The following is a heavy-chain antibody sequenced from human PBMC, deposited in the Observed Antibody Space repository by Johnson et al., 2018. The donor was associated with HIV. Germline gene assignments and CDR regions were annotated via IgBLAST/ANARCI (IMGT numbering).Heavy chain of an antibody. CDR2: ISYDANNK. Sequence: QMLLVESGGGVVQPGRSLRLSCAASRYTFSSYAMHWVRQAPGKGLEWVAVISYDANNKYYAASVKGRFTISRDNSKNTLYLQINSLRAEDTAVYYCARDKGIAARLGAFDIWGQGTMVTVSS. CDR3: ARDKGIAARLGAFDI. CDR1: RYTFSSYA. V-gene: IGHV3-30-3*01. D-gene: IGHD6-6*01. J-gene: IGHJ3*02.